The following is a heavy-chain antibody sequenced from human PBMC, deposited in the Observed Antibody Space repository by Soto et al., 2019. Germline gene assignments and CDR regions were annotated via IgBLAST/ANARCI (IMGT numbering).Heavy chain of an antibody. CDR3: ARHGRSTVIGLVFDY. Sequence: QLQLQESGPGLVKPSETLSLTCTVSGGSISSSSYCWGWIRQPPGKGLEWMGNICYSGSTYYNPSLKSRVTISVDTSKNQFSLKVSSVTAADTAVYYCARHGRSTVIGLVFDYWGQGTLVTVSS. CDR1: GGSISSSSYC. J-gene: IGHJ4*02. CDR2: ICYSGST. D-gene: IGHD3-22*01. V-gene: IGHV4-39*01.